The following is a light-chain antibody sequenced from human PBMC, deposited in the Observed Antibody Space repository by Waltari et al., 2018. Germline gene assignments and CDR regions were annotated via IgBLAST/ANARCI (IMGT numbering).Light chain of an antibody. Sequence: EIVLTQSPGTLSMSSGERATLSCRTSQSISKYLAWYQQKPGHAPRLLIYHASSRATGIPDRFSGSGSGTDFSLTISRLEPEDFAVYYCQHYVSLPVTFGQGTKVEIK. CDR2: HAS. V-gene: IGKV3-20*01. CDR3: QHYVSLPVT. J-gene: IGKJ1*01. CDR1: QSISKY.